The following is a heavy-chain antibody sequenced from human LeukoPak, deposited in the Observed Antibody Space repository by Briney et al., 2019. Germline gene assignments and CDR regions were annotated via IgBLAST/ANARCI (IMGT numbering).Heavy chain of an antibody. J-gene: IGHJ5*02. CDR1: GYTFTSYA. D-gene: IGHD2-2*01. CDR2: INAGNGNT. Sequence: GASVKVSCKASGYTFTSYAMHWVRQAPGQRLEWMGWINAGNGNTKYSQKFQGRVTITRDTSASTAYMELSSLRSEDTAVYYCARDVGSSTSSVWFDPWGQGTLVTVSS. CDR3: ARDVGSSTSSVWFDP. V-gene: IGHV1-3*01.